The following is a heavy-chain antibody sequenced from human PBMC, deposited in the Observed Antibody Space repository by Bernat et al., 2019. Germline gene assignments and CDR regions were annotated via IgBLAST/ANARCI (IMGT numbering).Heavy chain of an antibody. V-gene: IGHV4-39*01. CDR3: ARLPQCSSAVCSFYGMDV. CDR2: IYYSGRT. J-gene: IGHJ6*02. D-gene: IGHD6-19*01. Sequence: QLQLQESGPGLVEPSETLSLSYTVSGDSVSSSSYYWGWIRQPPGKGLEWIGTIYYSGRTYYNPSLKSRVTTSVDTSKNQFSLNLSSVTAADTAVYYCARLPQCSSAVCSFYGMDVWGQGTTVTVS. CDR1: GDSVSSSSYY.